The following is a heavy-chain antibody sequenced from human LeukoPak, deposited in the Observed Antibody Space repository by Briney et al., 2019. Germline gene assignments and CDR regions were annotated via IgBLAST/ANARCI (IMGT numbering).Heavy chain of an antibody. CDR2: ISSSSSYI. D-gene: IGHD2-2*01. J-gene: IGHJ4*02. CDR1: GFTFSSYS. Sequence: GGSLRLSCAASGFTFSSYSMNWVRQAPGKGLEWVSSISSSSSYIYYADSVKGRFTISRDNAKNSLYLQMNSLRAEDTAVYYCARDGAYCSSTSCYGLVIDYWGQGTLVTVSS. V-gene: IGHV3-21*01. CDR3: ARDGAYCSSTSCYGLVIDY.